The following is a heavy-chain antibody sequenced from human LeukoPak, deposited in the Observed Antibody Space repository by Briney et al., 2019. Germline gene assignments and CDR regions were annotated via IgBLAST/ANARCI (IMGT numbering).Heavy chain of an antibody. CDR2: IYYSGST. CDR1: GGSISSYY. J-gene: IGHJ4*02. CDR3: ATGGSEYSYGYLGFDY. Sequence: ASETLSLTCTVSGGSISSYYWSWIRQPSGKGLEWIGYIYYSGSTNYNPSLKSRVTISVDTSKNQFSLKLSSVTAADTAVYYCATGGSEYSYGYLGFDYWGQGTLVTVSS. V-gene: IGHV4-59*01. D-gene: IGHD5-18*01.